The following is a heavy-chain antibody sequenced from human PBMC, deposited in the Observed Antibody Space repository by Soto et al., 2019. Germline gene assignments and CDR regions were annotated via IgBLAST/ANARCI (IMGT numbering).Heavy chain of an antibody. V-gene: IGHV4-30-4*01. CDR2: IYHTGST. Sequence: SETLSLTCTVSGGSMSRGDYYWSWIRQPPGKGLEWIGFIYHTGSTYYSPSLKNRVAISVDTSKNQFSLKLSSVTAADTAVYFCARDPLYDYGYNWGYAFDIWGQGTMVTVSS. D-gene: IGHD3-10*01. CDR1: GGSMSRGDYY. J-gene: IGHJ3*02. CDR3: ARDPLYDYGYNWGYAFDI.